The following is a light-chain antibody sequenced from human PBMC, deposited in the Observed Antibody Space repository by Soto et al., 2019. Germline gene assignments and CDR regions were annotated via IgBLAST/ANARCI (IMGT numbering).Light chain of an antibody. V-gene: IGKV3D-15*01. CDR3: HHYYNWPPRST. Sequence: EIVMTQSPATLSLSPGERATLFCRARQSVSSNIVWYLHKPGHAHRLLIYDTSTRATNIPARFSGSGSETEVTLTIYCLQTEDFGIYHCHHYYNWPPRSTCGQGTKVGIK. CDR1: QSVSSN. CDR2: DTS. J-gene: IGKJ2*02.